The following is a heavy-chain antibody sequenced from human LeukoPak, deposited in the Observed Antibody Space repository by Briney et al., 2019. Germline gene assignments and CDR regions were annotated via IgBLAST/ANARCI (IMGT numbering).Heavy chain of an antibody. V-gene: IGHV4-59*08. J-gene: IGHJ4*02. CDR2: IYYSGST. Sequence: SETLSLTCTVSGGSISTYYWSWIRQPPGKGLEYIGYIYYSGSTNYNPSLKSRVTISLDTSKNQFSLKLSSVTAADTAVYYCASSPAMDFDYWGQGTLVTVSS. CDR3: ASSPAMDFDY. CDR1: GGSISTYY. D-gene: IGHD5-18*01.